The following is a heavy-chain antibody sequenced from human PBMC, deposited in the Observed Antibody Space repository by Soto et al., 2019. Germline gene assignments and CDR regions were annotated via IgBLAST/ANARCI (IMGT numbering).Heavy chain of an antibody. D-gene: IGHD2-15*01. Sequence: SETLSLTCTVSGGSISSGGYYWSWIRQHPGKGLEGIGYIYYSGSTYYNPSLKSRVTISVDTSKNQFSLKLSSVTAADTAVYYCARDSNINDAFDIWGQGTMVTVSS. J-gene: IGHJ3*02. V-gene: IGHV4-31*03. CDR2: IYYSGST. CDR3: ARDSNINDAFDI. CDR1: GGSISSGGYY.